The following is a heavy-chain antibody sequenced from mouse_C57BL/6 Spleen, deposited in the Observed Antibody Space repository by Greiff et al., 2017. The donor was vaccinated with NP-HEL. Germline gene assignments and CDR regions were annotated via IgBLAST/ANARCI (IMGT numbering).Heavy chain of an antibody. CDR3: ARYPLGVYYAMDY. J-gene: IGHJ4*01. D-gene: IGHD4-1*01. V-gene: IGHV1-53*01. Sequence: QVQLQQPGTELVKPGASVKLSCKASGYTFTSYWMHWVKPRPGQGLEWIGNINPSNGGTNYNEKFKSKATLTVDKSSSTAYMQLSSLTSEDSAVYYCARYPLGVYYAMDYWGQGTSVTVSS. CDR2: INPSNGGT. CDR1: GYTFTSYW.